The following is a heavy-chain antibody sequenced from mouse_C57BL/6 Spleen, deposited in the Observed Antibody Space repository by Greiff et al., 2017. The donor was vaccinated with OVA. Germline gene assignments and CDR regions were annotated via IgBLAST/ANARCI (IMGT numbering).Heavy chain of an antibody. CDR3: ATAQATTYYAMDY. Sequence: EVKLMESGGGLVKPGGSLKLSCAASGFTFSSYAMSWVRQTPEKRLEWVATISDGGSYTYYPDNVKGRFTISRDNAKNNLYLQMSHLKSEDTAMYYCATAQATTYYAMDYWGKGTSVTVSS. J-gene: IGHJ4*01. D-gene: IGHD3-2*02. CDR1: GFTFSSYA. V-gene: IGHV5-4*03. CDR2: ISDGGSYT.